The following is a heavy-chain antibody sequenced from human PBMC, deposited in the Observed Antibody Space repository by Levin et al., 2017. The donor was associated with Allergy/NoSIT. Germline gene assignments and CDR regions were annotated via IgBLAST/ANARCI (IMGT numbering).Heavy chain of an antibody. CDR2: IGGTGGST. J-gene: IGHJ6*02. CDR3: AKEVYGAGGLYYYGLDV. CDR1: GFMFSSYA. D-gene: IGHD3-10*01. Sequence: ETLSLTCAASGFMFSSYAMNWVRQAPGKGLEWVSAIGGTGGSTYYADSVKGRFTISRDNSKSTLYLQMNSLRVEDTAVYYCAKEVYGAGGLYYYGLDVWGQGTTVTVSS. V-gene: IGHV3-23*01.